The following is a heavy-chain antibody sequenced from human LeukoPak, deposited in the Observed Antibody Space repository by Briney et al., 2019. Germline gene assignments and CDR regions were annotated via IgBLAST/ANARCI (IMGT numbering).Heavy chain of an antibody. CDR1: GYTFTGYY. Sequence: ASVKVSCKASGYTFTGYYIHWVRQAPGQGLEWMGWINPNSGGTNYAQKFQGRVTMTRDTSINTAYMELSSLRSEDTAVYYCARVRFSSGWYIAFDIWGQGTMVTVSS. V-gene: IGHV1-2*02. D-gene: IGHD6-19*01. J-gene: IGHJ3*02. CDR3: ARVRFSSGWYIAFDI. CDR2: INPNSGGT.